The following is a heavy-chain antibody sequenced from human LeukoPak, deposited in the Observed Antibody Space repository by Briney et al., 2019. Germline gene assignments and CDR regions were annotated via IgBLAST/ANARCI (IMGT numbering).Heavy chain of an antibody. CDR2: ISAYNGNT. D-gene: IGHD1-26*01. V-gene: IGHV1-18*01. CDR3: ARSKPTSYYYYYMDV. CDR1: GYTFTSYG. Sequence: ASVKVSCKASGYTFTSYGISWVRQAPGQGLEWMGWISAYNGNTNYAQKLQGRVTMTTGTSTSTAYMELRSLRSDDTAVYYCARSKPTSYYYYYMDVWGKGTTVTVSS. J-gene: IGHJ6*03.